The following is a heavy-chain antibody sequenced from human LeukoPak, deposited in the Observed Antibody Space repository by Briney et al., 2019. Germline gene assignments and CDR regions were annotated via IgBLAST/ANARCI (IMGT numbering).Heavy chain of an antibody. D-gene: IGHD6-19*01. V-gene: IGHV1-18*01. CDR2: ISAYNGNT. CDR3: ARDNRGAIQFIAVADTPDY. CDR1: GYTFTSYG. J-gene: IGHJ4*02. Sequence: ASVKVSCKASGYTFTSYGISWVRQAPGQGLEWMGWISAYNGNTNYAQKLQGRVTMTTDTSTSTAYMELRSLRSDDTAVYYCARDNRGAIQFIAVADTPDYWGQGTLVTVSS.